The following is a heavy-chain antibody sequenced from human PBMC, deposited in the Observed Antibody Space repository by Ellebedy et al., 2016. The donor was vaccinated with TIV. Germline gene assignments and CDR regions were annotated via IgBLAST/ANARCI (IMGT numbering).Heavy chain of an antibody. D-gene: IGHD3-10*01. J-gene: IGHJ6*02. Sequence: GESLKISXAASEFTFSSYGMHWVRQAPGKGLEWVAVIWYDGSNKYYADSVKGRFTISRDNSKNTLYLQMNSLRAGDTAVYYCAREPMVRGVIRRGYAMDVWGQGTTVTVSS. CDR1: EFTFSSYG. V-gene: IGHV3-33*01. CDR2: IWYDGSNK. CDR3: AREPMVRGVIRRGYAMDV.